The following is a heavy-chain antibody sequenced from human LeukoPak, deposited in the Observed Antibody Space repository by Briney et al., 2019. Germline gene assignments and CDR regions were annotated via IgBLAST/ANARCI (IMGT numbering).Heavy chain of an antibody. Sequence: SVKVSCKASGGTFSSYAISWVRQAPGQGLEWMGGIIPIFGTANYTQKFQGRVTITADESTSTAYMELSSLRSEAPTVCYCARVIAVAGHTGANWFVPWGQGTLVTVSS. V-gene: IGHV1-69*01. J-gene: IGHJ5*02. D-gene: IGHD6-19*01. CDR1: GGTFSSYA. CDR2: IIPIFGTA. CDR3: ARVIAVAGHTGANWFVP.